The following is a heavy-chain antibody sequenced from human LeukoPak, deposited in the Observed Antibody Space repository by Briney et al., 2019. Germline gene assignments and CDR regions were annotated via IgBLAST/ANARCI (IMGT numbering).Heavy chain of an antibody. D-gene: IGHD6-19*01. V-gene: IGHV4-59*08. CDR2: IYYSGST. Sequence: PSETLSLTCTVSGGSISSYYWSWIRQPPGKGLEWIGYIYYSGSTNYNPSLKSRVTISVDTSKNQFSLKLSSVTAADTAVHYCARQSIAVAGTSYYYGMDVWGQGTTVTVSS. CDR1: GGSISSYY. CDR3: ARQSIAVAGTSYYYGMDV. J-gene: IGHJ6*02.